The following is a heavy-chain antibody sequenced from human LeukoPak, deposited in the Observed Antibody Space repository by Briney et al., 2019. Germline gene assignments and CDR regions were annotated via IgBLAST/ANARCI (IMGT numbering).Heavy chain of an antibody. Sequence: ASVKVSCKASGGTFSSYAISWVRQAPGQGLEWMGWISAYNGDTNYAQKLQGRVTMTTDTSTSTAYMELRSLRSDDTAVYYCARDSKGSCSSTSCYPIYYYYYMDVWGKGTTVTVSS. V-gene: IGHV1-18*01. CDR2: ISAYNGDT. CDR3: ARDSKGSCSSTSCYPIYYYYYMDV. CDR1: GGTFSSYA. J-gene: IGHJ6*03. D-gene: IGHD2-2*01.